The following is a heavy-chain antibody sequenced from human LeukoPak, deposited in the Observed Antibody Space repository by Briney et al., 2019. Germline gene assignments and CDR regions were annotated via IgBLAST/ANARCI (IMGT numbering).Heavy chain of an antibody. V-gene: IGHV3-21*01. D-gene: IGHD3-3*01. J-gene: IGHJ4*02. Sequence: GGSLRLSCAASGFTFSSYSMNWVRQAPGKGLEWVSSISSSSSYIYYADSVKGRFTISRDNAKNSLYLQMNSLRAEDTAVYYCATTWIFGVEDDCWGQGTLVTVSS. CDR3: ATTWIFGVEDDC. CDR1: GFTFSSYS. CDR2: ISSSSSYI.